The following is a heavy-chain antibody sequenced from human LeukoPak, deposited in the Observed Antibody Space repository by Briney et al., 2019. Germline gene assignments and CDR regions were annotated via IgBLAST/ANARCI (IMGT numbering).Heavy chain of an antibody. CDR1: GYTFTSYF. D-gene: IGHD2-21*02. J-gene: IGHJ4*02. CDR3: ARGVADCGGDCYYRGIYFDF. CDR2: INPSITSA. V-gene: IGHV1-46*01. Sequence: GASVKVSCKASGYTFTSYFIHWVRQAPGQGPEWMGIINPSITSASYSQKFKGRVTMTRDTSTSTVYMELSGLRSEDTAVYYCARGVADCGGDCYYRGIYFDFWGQGTLVTVSS.